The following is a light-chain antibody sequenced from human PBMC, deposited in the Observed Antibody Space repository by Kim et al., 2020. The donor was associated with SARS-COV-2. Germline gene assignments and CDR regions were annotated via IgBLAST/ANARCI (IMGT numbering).Light chain of an antibody. CDR1: NCDVDECNY. CDR3: SSLTGSNTFV. V-gene: IGLV2-14*03. Sequence: QSALTQPASVSGSPGQSITISCTGTNCDVDECNYVSWYQQYPGKAPKLMIYDIDNRPSGVSDRFSGSKSANTASLTISGLQAEDEADYYCSSLTGSNTFVFGAGTKVTVL. J-gene: IGLJ1*01. CDR2: DID.